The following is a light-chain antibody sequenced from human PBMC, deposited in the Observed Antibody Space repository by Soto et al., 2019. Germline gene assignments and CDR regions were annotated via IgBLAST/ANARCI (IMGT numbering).Light chain of an antibody. J-gene: IGKJ4*01. Sequence: DIQLTQSPSLLSASVGDRVTITCRASQGISTSSAWYQQKPGKAPKLLIYATSTVQSGVPSRFSGSGSGTDXXXTXXXXXXXDXATFYCQQVHNYPFTFGGGTKVAIK. CDR3: QQVHNYPFT. CDR1: QGISTS. CDR2: ATS. V-gene: IGKV1-9*01.